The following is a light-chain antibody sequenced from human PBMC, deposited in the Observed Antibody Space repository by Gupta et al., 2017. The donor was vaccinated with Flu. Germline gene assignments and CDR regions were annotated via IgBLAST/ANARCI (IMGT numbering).Light chain of an antibody. CDR2: AAS. CDR3: QHTDCNPGYS. CDR1: QTISSY. V-gene: IGKV1-39*01. Sequence: DIQMTQSPSSLSASVGDRVTITCRASQTISSYLNWYQHKPGKAPKLLISAASSLQSGVPSRFSGSGSGTDFTLTSSSRHPEDFATYYCQHTDCNPGYSFGQGTKLEIK. J-gene: IGKJ2*03.